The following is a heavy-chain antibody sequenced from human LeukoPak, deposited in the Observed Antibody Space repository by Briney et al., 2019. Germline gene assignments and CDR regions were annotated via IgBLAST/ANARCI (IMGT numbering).Heavy chain of an antibody. CDR2: MNPNSGNT. CDR3: ARGPPTRSSGWSPRSVTFDY. J-gene: IGHJ4*02. CDR1: GYTFTSYD. D-gene: IGHD6-19*01. Sequence: ASVKVSCKASGYTFTSYDINWVRQATGQGLEWMGWMNPNSGNTGYAQKFQGRVTMTRNTSISTAYMELSSLRSEDTAVYYCARGPPTRSSGWSPRSVTFDYWGQGTLVTVSS. V-gene: IGHV1-8*01.